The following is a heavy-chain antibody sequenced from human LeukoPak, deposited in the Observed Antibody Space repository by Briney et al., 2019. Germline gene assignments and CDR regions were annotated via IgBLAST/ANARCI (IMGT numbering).Heavy chain of an antibody. CDR2: ISAYNGNT. D-gene: IGHD6-19*01. V-gene: IGHV1-18*01. CDR3: ARFGLGKHIEVAGIPFDI. Sequence: ASVKVSCKASGNTFTSYAITWVRQAPGQGLEWMGWISAYNGNTNYAQKLQGRVTMTTDTSTSTAYMKLGSLRSDDTALYYCARFGLGKHIEVAGIPFDIWGQGTMVTVSS. CDR1: GNTFTSYA. J-gene: IGHJ3*02.